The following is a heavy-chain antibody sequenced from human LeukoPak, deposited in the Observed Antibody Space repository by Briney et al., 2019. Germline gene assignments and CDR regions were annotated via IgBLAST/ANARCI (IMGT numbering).Heavy chain of an antibody. Sequence: PGRSLRLSCAASGFTFDDYAMHWVRQAPGKGLEWVSGISWYSGSIGYADSVKGRFTISRDNAKNSLYLQMNSLRAEDTALYYCARAAAGDWGQGTLVTVSS. V-gene: IGHV3-9*01. CDR1: GFTFDDYA. CDR2: ISWYSGSI. J-gene: IGHJ4*02. D-gene: IGHD6-13*01. CDR3: ARAAAGD.